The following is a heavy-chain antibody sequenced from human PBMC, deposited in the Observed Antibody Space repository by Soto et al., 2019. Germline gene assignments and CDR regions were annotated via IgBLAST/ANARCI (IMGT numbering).Heavy chain of an antibody. J-gene: IGHJ4*02. CDR3: ARETHPRYYYDSSGSPFDY. V-gene: IGHV4-61*01. CDR2: IYYSGST. CDR1: GDSVTSGNYY. D-gene: IGHD3-22*01. Sequence: PSETLSLTCTVSGDSVTSGNYYWSWIRQPPGKGLEWIGYIYYSGSTNYNPSLKSRVTISVDTSKNQFSLKLSSVTAADTAVYYCARETHPRYYYDSSGSPFDYWGQGTLVTVSS.